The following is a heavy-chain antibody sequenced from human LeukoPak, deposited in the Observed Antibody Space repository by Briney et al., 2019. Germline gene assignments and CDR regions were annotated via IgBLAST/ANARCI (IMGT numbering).Heavy chain of an antibody. D-gene: IGHD3-22*01. V-gene: IGHV1-69*04. CDR2: ITPILGIA. CDR1: GGTFSSYT. CDR3: ARDSCYDSSGLFDY. Sequence: GASVKVSCKASGGTFSSYTISWVRQAPGQGLEWMGRITPILGIAKYAQKLQGRVTITADKSTSTAYMELSSLRSEDTAVYYCARDSCYDSSGLFDYWGQGTLVTVSS. J-gene: IGHJ4*02.